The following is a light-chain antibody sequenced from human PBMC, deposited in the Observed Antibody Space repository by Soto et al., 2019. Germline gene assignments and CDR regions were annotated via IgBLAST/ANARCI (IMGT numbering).Light chain of an antibody. CDR3: QQYNNWPLYT. Sequence: EIVMTQSPATLSVSPGERATLSCRASQSVSSNLAWYQQKPGQAPRLLIYGASTRATRIPARFSGSGSGTEYTLTIRSLPSEDFTVYYCQQYNNWPLYTFGQGTKLEIK. CDR1: QSVSSN. J-gene: IGKJ2*01. V-gene: IGKV3-15*01. CDR2: GAS.